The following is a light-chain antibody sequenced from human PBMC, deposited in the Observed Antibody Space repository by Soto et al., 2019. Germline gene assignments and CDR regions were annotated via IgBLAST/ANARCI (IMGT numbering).Light chain of an antibody. CDR3: QQYNSYWT. CDR2: DAS. CDR1: QSISSW. V-gene: IGKV1-5*01. J-gene: IGKJ1*01. Sequence: DIQMTQSPSTLSSSVGYRGTITCRSSQSISSWLAWYQQKPGKAPKLLIYDASSLESGVPSRFSGSGYGTEFTLTISSLQPDDFATYYCQQYNSYWTFGQGTKVDIK.